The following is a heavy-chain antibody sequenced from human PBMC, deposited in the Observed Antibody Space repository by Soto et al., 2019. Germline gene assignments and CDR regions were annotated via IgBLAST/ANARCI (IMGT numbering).Heavy chain of an antibody. CDR3: ASLIRFLEWIPNDY. V-gene: IGHV4-30-4*01. D-gene: IGHD3-3*01. Sequence: QVQLQESGPGLVKPSQTLSLTCTVSGGSISSGDYYWSWIRQPPGKGLEWMGYIYYSGSTYYNPSLKSRVTISVDTSKNKFSLNLSSVPDAHTAVYYCASLIRFLEWIPNDYWGQGTLVTVSS. J-gene: IGHJ4*02. CDR1: GGSISSGDYY. CDR2: IYYSGST.